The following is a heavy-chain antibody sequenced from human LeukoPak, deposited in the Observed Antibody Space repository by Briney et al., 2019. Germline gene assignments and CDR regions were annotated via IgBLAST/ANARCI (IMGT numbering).Heavy chain of an antibody. Sequence: GGSLRLSCAVSGITVSNYGMSWVRQAPGKGLGWVAGISGSGGGTNYADSVKGRFTISRDNFKNTLYLQMNSLRAEDTAVYFCAKRGVVIRVILVGFHKEAYYFDSWGQEALVTVSS. J-gene: IGHJ4*02. CDR2: ISGSGGGT. D-gene: IGHD3-22*01. CDR3: AKRGVVIRVILVGFHKEAYYFDS. CDR1: GITVSNYG. V-gene: IGHV3-23*01.